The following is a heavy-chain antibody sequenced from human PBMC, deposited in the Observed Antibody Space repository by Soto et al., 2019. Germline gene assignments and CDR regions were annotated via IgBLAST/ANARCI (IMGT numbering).Heavy chain of an antibody. CDR3: ARGPEYGAIDY. Sequence: GGSLRLSCAASAFSFSNSWMAWVRQAPGKGLEWVAHIKPDGSEGYYVDSVKGRFSISRDNAKNSLYLQMNGLRVDDTAVYYCARGPEYGAIDYWGPGTLVTVSS. CDR1: AFSFSNSW. J-gene: IGHJ4*02. D-gene: IGHD4-17*01. V-gene: IGHV3-7*01. CDR2: IKPDGSEG.